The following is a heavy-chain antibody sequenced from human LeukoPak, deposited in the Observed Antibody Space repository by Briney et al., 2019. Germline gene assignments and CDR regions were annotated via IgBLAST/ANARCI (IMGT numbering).Heavy chain of an antibody. V-gene: IGHV4-38-2*02. CDR3: ARKTIFGEVIAPSFDY. D-gene: IGHD3-3*01. CDR2: IYHSGST. CDR1: GYSISSGYY. J-gene: IGHJ4*02. Sequence: SETLSLTCTVSGYSISSGYYWGWIRQPPGKGLEWIGSIYHSGSTYYNPSLKSRVTISVDTSKNQFSLKLSSVTAADTAVYYCARKTIFGEVIAPSFDYWGQGTLVTVSS.